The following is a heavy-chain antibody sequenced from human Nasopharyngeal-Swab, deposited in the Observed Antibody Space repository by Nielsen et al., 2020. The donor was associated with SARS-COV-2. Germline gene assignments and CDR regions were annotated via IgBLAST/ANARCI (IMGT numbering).Heavy chain of an antibody. CDR1: GFTFTNYA. Sequence: GGSLRLSCGASGFTFTNYAMSWVRQGPGKGLEWVSAISIGGSTQYADSVKGRFTISRDNSKSTLHLQMNSLRVDDTAVYYCARDGIVGATGLDYWGQGTLVTVSS. J-gene: IGHJ4*02. V-gene: IGHV3-23*01. CDR3: ARDGIVGATGLDY. D-gene: IGHD1-26*01. CDR2: ISIGGST.